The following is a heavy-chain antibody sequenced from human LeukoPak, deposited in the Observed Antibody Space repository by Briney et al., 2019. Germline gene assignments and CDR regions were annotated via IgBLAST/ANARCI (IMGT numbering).Heavy chain of an antibody. CDR1: SGSIGSSSNY. D-gene: IGHD2-8*01. V-gene: IGHV4-39*01. J-gene: IGHJ5*02. CDR3: ARASFNVVFGNWFDP. CDR2: VYYSGST. Sequence: PSETLSITCTVSSGSIGSSSNYWGWIRQAPGKGLEWIGNVYYSGSTFYNPSLKSRVTISVDTSKNQFSLKLRSVTAADTAIYYCARASFNVVFGNWFDPWGQGTLVTVSS.